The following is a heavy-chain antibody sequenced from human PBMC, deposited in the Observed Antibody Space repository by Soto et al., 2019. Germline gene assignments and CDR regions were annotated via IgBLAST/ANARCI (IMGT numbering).Heavy chain of an antibody. Sequence: ASVKVSCKASGYTFTSYGISWVRQAPGQGLEWMGWISAYNGNTNYAQKLQGRVTMTTDTSTSTAYMELRSLRSDDTAVYYCARDTYYGSGSYYKTQTYYYYYGMDVWGQGATVTVSS. D-gene: IGHD3-10*01. CDR1: GYTFTSYG. V-gene: IGHV1-18*04. CDR2: ISAYNGNT. J-gene: IGHJ6*02. CDR3: ARDTYYGSGSYYKTQTYYYYYGMDV.